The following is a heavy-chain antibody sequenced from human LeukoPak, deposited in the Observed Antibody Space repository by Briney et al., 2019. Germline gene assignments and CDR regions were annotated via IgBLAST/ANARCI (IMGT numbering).Heavy chain of an antibody. CDR3: AKDIGSSGYYYPDY. CDR2: ISWNSGSI. V-gene: IGHV3-9*01. Sequence: PGRSLRLSCAASGFTFDDYAMHWVRQAPGKGLEWVSGISWNSGSIGYADSVKGRFTISRDNAKNSLYLQMNSLRAEDTALYYCAKDIGSSGYYYPDYWGQGTLVTVSS. D-gene: IGHD3-22*01. CDR1: GFTFDDYA. J-gene: IGHJ4*02.